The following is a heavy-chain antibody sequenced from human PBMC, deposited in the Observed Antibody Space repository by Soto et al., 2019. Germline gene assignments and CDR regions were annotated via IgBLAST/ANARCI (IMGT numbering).Heavy chain of an antibody. Sequence: QLQESGPGLVKPSQTLSLTCTVSGGSINNNDYYWNWIRQTPGKGLEWIGYVYYIGTTYYIPSLKSRLSMSVDTSRNQFSLKLSAVTAADTAIYFCARMSYYYDKWYFDLWGRGTLVAVSS. CDR3: ARMSYYYDKWYFDL. CDR2: VYYIGTT. V-gene: IGHV4-30-4*01. J-gene: IGHJ2*01. CDR1: GGSINNNDYY. D-gene: IGHD3-22*01.